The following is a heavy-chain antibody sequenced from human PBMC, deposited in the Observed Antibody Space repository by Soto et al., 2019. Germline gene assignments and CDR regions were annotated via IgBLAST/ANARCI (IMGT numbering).Heavy chain of an antibody. J-gene: IGHJ6*02. CDR3: ARDKRLEDYDFWSGYYTSYYYGMDV. CDR1: GGSISSGGYS. CDR2: IYHSGST. V-gene: IGHV4-30-2*01. Sequence: SETLSLTCAVSGGSISSGGYSWSWIRQPPGKGLEWIGYIYHSGSTYYNPSLKSRVTISVDRSKNQFSLKLSSVTAADTAVYYCARDKRLEDYDFWSGYYTSYYYGMDVWGQGTTVTVSS. D-gene: IGHD3-3*01.